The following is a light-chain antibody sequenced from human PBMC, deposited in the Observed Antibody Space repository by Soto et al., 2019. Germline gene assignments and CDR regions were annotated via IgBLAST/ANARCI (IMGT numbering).Light chain of an antibody. V-gene: IGKV3-20*01. CDR3: QQYGSSPPWT. CDR2: GAS. CDR1: QSVSSSY. Sequence: EIVLTQSPGTLSLSPGERATPSCRASQSVSSSYLAWYQQKPGQAPRLLIYGASSRATGIPDRFNGSGSGTDFTLTISRLEPEDFAVYYCQQYGSSPPWTFGQGTKVEIK. J-gene: IGKJ1*01.